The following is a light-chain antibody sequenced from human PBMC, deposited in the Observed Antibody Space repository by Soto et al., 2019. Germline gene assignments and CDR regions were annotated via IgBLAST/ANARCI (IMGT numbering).Light chain of an antibody. V-gene: IGKV1-39*01. CDR2: SAS. Sequence: IQMTQSPSSLSASVGDSVTITCRTSQYVDRYLSWYQQIPGRAPKLLIYSASSLVTGVPPRFRGSASGTEFTLSISSLQREDFATYFCPQSSNIPFTFGQGTKVEMK. CDR1: QYVDRY. CDR3: PQSSNIPFT. J-gene: IGKJ1*01.